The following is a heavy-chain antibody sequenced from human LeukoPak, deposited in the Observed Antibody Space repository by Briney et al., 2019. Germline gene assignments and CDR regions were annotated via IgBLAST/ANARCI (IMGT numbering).Heavy chain of an antibody. CDR2: INHSGST. CDR3: ARDCSGGSCQGAHDY. Sequence: PSETLSLTCAVYGGSFSGYYWSWIRQPPGKGLEWIGEINHSGSTNYNPSLKSRVTISVDTSKNQFSLKLSSVTAADTAVYYCARDCSGGSCQGAHDYWGQGTLVTVSS. V-gene: IGHV4-34*01. J-gene: IGHJ4*02. D-gene: IGHD2-15*01. CDR1: GGSFSGYY.